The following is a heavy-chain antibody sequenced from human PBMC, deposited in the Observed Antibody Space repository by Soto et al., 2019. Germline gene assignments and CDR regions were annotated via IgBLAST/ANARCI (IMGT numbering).Heavy chain of an antibody. Sequence: SVKVSCKASGGTFSSYAISWVRQAPGQGLEWMGGIIPIFGTANYAQKFQGRVTITADESTSTAYMELSSLRSEDTAVYYCARDQGDPAPDYYYGMDVWGQGTTVTVSS. CDR2: IIPIFGTA. V-gene: IGHV1-69*13. CDR3: ARDQGDPAPDYYYGMDV. CDR1: GGTFSSYA. D-gene: IGHD2-21*02. J-gene: IGHJ6*02.